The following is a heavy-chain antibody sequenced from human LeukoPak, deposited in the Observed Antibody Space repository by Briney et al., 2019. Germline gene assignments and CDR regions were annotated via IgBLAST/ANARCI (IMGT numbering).Heavy chain of an antibody. V-gene: IGHV3-23*01. CDR1: GFTFSSFA. CDR3: AKGFYDNSASGVFDI. D-gene: IGHD3-22*01. J-gene: IGHJ3*02. Sequence: PGGSLRLSCAASGFTFSSFATSWVRQAPGKGLERVSGISASGGSTYYADSVKGRFTISRDNSKNTLYLQMNSPRAEDTAVYYCAKGFYDNSASGVFDIWGQGTMVTVSS. CDR2: ISASGGST.